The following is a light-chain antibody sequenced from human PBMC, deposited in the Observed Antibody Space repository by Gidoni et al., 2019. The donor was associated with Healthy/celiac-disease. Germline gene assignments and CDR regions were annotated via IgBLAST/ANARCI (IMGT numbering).Light chain of an antibody. CDR1: QDISNY. CDR3: QQYDNLIT. V-gene: IGKV1-33*01. CDR2: DAS. J-gene: IGKJ4*01. Sequence: DSHMTPSPSSLSASVGVRVTITCQANQDISNYLNWYQQKPGKAPRRLIYDASNLETGVPSRCSGSGSGTDFTFTISSLQPEDIATYYCQQYDNLITFGGGTKVEIK.